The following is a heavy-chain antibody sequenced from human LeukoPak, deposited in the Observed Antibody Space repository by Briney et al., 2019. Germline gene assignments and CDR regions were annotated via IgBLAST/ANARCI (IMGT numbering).Heavy chain of an antibody. J-gene: IGHJ6*02. CDR3: ARDPAENYYYGMDV. Sequence: GGSLRLSCAASGFTFSSYGMHWVRQAPGKGLEWVAVIWYDGSNKYYADSVKGRFTISRDNSKNTLYLQMNSLRAEHTAVYYCARDPAENYYYGMDVWGQGTTVTVSS. CDR1: GFTFSSYG. V-gene: IGHV3-33*01. CDR2: IWYDGSNK. D-gene: IGHD2-2*01.